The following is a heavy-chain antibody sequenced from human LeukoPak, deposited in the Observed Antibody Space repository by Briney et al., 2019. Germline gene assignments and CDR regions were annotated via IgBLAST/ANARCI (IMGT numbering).Heavy chain of an antibody. V-gene: IGHV1-69*13. CDR3: ARDTNARARFDA. D-gene: IGHD2-8*01. CDR1: GGTFTSYA. J-gene: IGHJ5*02. Sequence: ASVKVSCKASGGTFTSYAISWVRQAPGQGLEWMGGIIPIFGTANYAQKLQGRVTITADESTSTACMELSSLRSEDTAVYYCARDTNARARFDAWGQGTLVTVSS. CDR2: IIPIFGTA.